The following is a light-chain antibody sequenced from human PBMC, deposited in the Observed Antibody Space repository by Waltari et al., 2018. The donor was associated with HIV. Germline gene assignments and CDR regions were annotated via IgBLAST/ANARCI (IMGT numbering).Light chain of an antibody. Sequence: IVMTQSPDSLAVPLGERANVNCKSSQSVLYSSNNKNYLAWYQQKPGQPPKLLIYWASTRESGVPDRFSGSGSGTDFTLTISSLQAEDVAVYYCQQYYSTPYTFGQGTKLEIK. J-gene: IGKJ2*01. CDR1: QSVLYSSNNKNY. CDR2: WAS. CDR3: QQYYSTPYT. V-gene: IGKV4-1*01.